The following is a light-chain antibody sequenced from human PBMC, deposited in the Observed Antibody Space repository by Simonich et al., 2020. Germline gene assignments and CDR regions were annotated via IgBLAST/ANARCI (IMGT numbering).Light chain of an antibody. Sequence: DIVMTQSPDSLAVSLGERATIKCKSSQSVLYSSNNKNYLAWYQQKPGQPPKLVIYWATTRESGVPDRFRGSGSGTDFTLTISSLQAEDVAVYYCQQYYSTPLTFGGGTKVEIK. V-gene: IGKV4-1*01. J-gene: IGKJ4*01. CDR3: QQYYSTPLT. CDR1: QSVLYSSNNKNY. CDR2: WAT.